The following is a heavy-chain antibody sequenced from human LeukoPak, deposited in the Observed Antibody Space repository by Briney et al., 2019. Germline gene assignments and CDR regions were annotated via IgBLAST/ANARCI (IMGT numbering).Heavy chain of an antibody. CDR1: GFIVSSNY. J-gene: IGHJ3*02. CDR3: ARVEVVTAIPDAFDI. V-gene: IGHV3-53*01. Sequence: GGSLRLSCAASGFIVSSNYMSWVRQAPGKGLEWVSVIYSGGSTYYADSVKGRFTISRDNAKNSLYLQMNSLRAEDTAVYYCARVEVVTAIPDAFDIWGQGTMVTVSS. CDR2: IYSGGST. D-gene: IGHD2-21*02.